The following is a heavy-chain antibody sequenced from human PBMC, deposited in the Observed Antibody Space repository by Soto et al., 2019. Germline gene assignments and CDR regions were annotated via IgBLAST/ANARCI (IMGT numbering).Heavy chain of an antibody. CDR3: ATHELYYYCSGSYQFDY. CDR2: ISGSVGST. CDR1: GFPFISYS. D-gene: IGHD3-10*01. J-gene: IGHJ4*01. Sequence: GWSLRRSCAACGFPFISYSIIWVRHSTWKLLEWVSAISGSVGSTYYADSVKGRFTISRDNSKKTLYLQMNSLRAEDTAVYYFATHELYYYCSGSYQFDYW. V-gene: IGHV3-23*01.